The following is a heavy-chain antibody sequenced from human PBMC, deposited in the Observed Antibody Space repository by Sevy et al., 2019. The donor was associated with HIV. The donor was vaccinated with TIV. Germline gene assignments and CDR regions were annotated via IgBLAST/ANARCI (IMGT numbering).Heavy chain of an antibody. CDR1: GFTFSSYW. D-gene: IGHD6-19*01. J-gene: IGHJ4*02. Sequence: GGSLRLSCAASGFTFSSYWMSWVRQAPGKGLEWVSVIYSGGSTYYADSVKGRFTISRDNSKNTLYLQMNSLRAEDTAVYYCARWGIAVAALDYWGQGTLVTVSS. CDR3: ARWGIAVAALDY. CDR2: IYSGGST. V-gene: IGHV3-53*01.